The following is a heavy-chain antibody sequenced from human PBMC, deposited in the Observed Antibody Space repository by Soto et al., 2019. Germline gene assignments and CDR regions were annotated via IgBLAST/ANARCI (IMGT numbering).Heavy chain of an antibody. CDR2: INPSSDGT. CDR3: ARVALGYDYADV. D-gene: IGHD4-17*01. Sequence: GASVKVSCKAFGYTFNAFYMHWVRQAPGQGLEWMGVINPSSDGTSYAQKFQGRVTMTRDTSTSTVYMELSSLRSEDTAVYYCARVALGYDYADVWGQGTTVTVSS. V-gene: IGHV1-46*02. J-gene: IGHJ6*02. CDR1: GYTFNAFY.